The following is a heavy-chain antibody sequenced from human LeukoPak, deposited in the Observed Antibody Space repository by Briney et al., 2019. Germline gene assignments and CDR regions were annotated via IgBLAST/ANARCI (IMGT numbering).Heavy chain of an antibody. CDR3: AKRGGIGYYDSSGYDLY. CDR1: GFTFSSYA. CDR2: INGSGGST. V-gene: IGHV3-23*01. D-gene: IGHD3-22*01. J-gene: IGHJ4*02. Sequence: GGSLRLSCAASGFTFSSYAMSWVRQAPGKGLEWVSAINGSGGSTYYADSVKGRFTISRDNSKNTLYLQMNSLRAEDTAVYYCAKRGGIGYYDSSGYDLYWGQGTLVTVSS.